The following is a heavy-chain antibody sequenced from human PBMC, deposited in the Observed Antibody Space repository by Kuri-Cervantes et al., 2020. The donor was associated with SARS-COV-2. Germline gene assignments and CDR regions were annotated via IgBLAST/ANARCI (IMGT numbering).Heavy chain of an antibody. CDR1: GFTFSSHS. CDR2: ISSSSSYI. Sequence: GESLKISCAASGFTFSSHSMNWVRQAPGKGLEWVSSISSSSSYIYYADSVKGRFTISRDNAKNSLYLQMNSLRAEDTAVYYCARRIRIAARPHYMDVRGKGTTVTVSS. CDR3: ARRIRIAARPHYMDV. V-gene: IGHV3-21*01. D-gene: IGHD6-6*01. J-gene: IGHJ6*03.